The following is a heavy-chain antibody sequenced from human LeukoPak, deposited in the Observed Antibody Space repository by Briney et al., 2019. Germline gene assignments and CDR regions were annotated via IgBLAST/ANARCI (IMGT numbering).Heavy chain of an antibody. CDR2: IWYDGSNK. Sequence: GGSLRLSCAASGFTFSNYGMHWVRQAPGKGLEWVAVIWYDGSNKNYADSVKGRFIISRDNSKNTLYQQMNSLRAEDTAVYYCAREVSQSFDYWGQGTLVTASS. D-gene: IGHD3-10*01. J-gene: IGHJ4*02. CDR3: AREVSQSFDY. V-gene: IGHV3-33*01. CDR1: GFTFSNYG.